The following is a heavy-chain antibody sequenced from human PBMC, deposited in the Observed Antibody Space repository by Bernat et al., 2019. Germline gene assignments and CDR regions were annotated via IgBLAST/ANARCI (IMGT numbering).Heavy chain of an antibody. J-gene: IGHJ4*02. CDR2: IDNTGSP. CDR1: GFTVSSNS. D-gene: IGHD2-15*01. CDR3: ARHDGGFGPFDY. Sequence: EVQLVETGGGLIQPGGSLRLSCVVSGFTVSSNSMNWVRQAPGTGLEWVSIIDNTGSPYYADSVKGRFTISRDNSRNMLFLQMNSLRAEDTAVYYCARHDGGFGPFDYWGQGTLVTVSS. V-gene: IGHV3-53*05.